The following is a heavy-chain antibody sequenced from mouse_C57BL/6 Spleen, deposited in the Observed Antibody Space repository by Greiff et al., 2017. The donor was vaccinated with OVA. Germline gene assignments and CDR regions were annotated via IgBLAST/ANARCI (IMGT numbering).Heavy chain of an antibody. J-gene: IGHJ4*01. Sequence: QVQLKQSGAELAKPGASVKLSCKASGYTFTSYWMHWVNQRPGQGLEWIGYINPSSGYTKYNQKFKDKATLTADKSSSTAYMQLSSLTYEDSAVYYCAVGDYYGSSYDYAMDYWGQGTSVTVSS. V-gene: IGHV1-7*01. D-gene: IGHD1-1*01. CDR2: INPSSGYT. CDR3: AVGDYYGSSYDYAMDY. CDR1: GYTFTSYW.